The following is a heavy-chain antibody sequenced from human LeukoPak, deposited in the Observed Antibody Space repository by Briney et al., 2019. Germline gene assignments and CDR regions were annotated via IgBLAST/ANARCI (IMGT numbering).Heavy chain of an antibody. Sequence: WASVKVSCKASGGTFSSYAISWVRQAPGQGLEWMGGIIPIFGTANYAQKFQGRVTITADESTSTAYMELSSLRSEDTAVYYCARDSEPSVVVPALYYYGMDVWGQGTTVTVSS. CDR1: GGTFSSYA. CDR3: ARDSEPSVVVPALYYYGMDV. V-gene: IGHV1-69*13. CDR2: IIPIFGTA. J-gene: IGHJ6*02. D-gene: IGHD2-2*01.